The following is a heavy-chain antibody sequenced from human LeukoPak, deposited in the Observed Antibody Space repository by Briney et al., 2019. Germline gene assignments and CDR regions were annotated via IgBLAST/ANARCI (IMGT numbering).Heavy chain of an antibody. CDR3: ARIRDGYNDAYDI. Sequence: ASVKVSCKASGYTFTKYYIHWVRQAPGQGLEWMGLINPGGDNTNYAQNFQGRVTMTRDTSTSTVYMELSSLRSEDTAIYYCARIRDGYNDAYDIWGQGTVVTVPS. V-gene: IGHV1-46*01. CDR2: INPGGDNT. D-gene: IGHD5-24*01. J-gene: IGHJ3*02. CDR1: GYTFTKYY.